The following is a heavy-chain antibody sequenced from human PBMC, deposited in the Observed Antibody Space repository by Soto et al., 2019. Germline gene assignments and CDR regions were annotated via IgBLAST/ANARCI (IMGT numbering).Heavy chain of an antibody. Sequence: QVQLVQSGAEVKKPGSSVKVSCKASGGTFSSYTISWVRQAPGQGLEWMGRIIPILGIANYAQKFQGRVTITADKSTSTASMELRSLRSEDTAVYYCAGGAGYSSSWYQGYFDYWGQGTLVTVSS. J-gene: IGHJ4*02. CDR2: IIPILGIA. D-gene: IGHD6-13*01. V-gene: IGHV1-69*02. CDR3: AGGAGYSSSWYQGYFDY. CDR1: GGTFSSYT.